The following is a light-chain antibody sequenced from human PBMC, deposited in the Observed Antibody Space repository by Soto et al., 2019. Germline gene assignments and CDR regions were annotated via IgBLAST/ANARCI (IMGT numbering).Light chain of an antibody. CDR3: QQYNSYSPMYT. J-gene: IGKJ2*01. V-gene: IGKV1-5*01. CDR1: QSISSW. Sequence: IQMTQSPSTLSASVGDRVTITCRASQSISSWLAWYQQKPGKAPKLLIYDASSLESGVPSRFSRSGSGTEFTLTISSLQPDDFATYYCQQYNSYSPMYTFGQGTKLEIK. CDR2: DAS.